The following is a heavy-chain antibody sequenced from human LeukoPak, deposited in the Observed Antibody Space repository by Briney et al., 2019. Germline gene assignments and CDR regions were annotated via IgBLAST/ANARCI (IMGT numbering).Heavy chain of an antibody. CDR2: IIPIFDTA. Sequence: GASVTVSFKSSGGTFTIYSISWMRQAPGQGLEWMGRIIPIFDTANYAQKFQGRVTITADKSTSTAYMDLSSLRSEDTAVYYCTRSLLDMTTVTAFHYAFDIWGQGTMVTVSS. D-gene: IGHD4-11*01. V-gene: IGHV1-69*06. CDR1: GGTFTIYS. CDR3: TRSLLDMTTVTAFHYAFDI. J-gene: IGHJ3*02.